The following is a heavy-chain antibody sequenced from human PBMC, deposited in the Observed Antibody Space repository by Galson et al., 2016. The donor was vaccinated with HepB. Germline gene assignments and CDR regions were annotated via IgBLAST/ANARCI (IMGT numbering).Heavy chain of an antibody. CDR2: ISPFNGNA. J-gene: IGHJ4*02. CDR1: GYTFTSHS. CDR3: ARGRPGITGLTAFDR. Sequence: SVKVSCKASGYTFTSHSISWVRQAPGQGLEWMGWISPFNGNAHYSQRVQDRVTMTADTSTSTAYLELRGLRSDDTAMYYCARGRPGITGLTAFDRWGQGTLVTVSS. D-gene: IGHD1-20*01. V-gene: IGHV1-18*04.